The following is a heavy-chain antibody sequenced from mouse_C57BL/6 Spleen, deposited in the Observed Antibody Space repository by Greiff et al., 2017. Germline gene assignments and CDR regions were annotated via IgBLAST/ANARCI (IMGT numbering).Heavy chain of an antibody. V-gene: IGHV1-80*01. CDR2: IYPGDGDT. Sequence: QVQLQQSGAELVKPGASVKISCKASGYAFSSYWMNWVKQRPGKGLEWIGQIYPGDGDTNYNGKFKGKATLTADKSSSTAYMQLSSLTSEDSAVYFGATLRRGRGDYFDYWGQGTTLTVSS. D-gene: IGHD2-12*01. CDR1: GYAFSSYW. CDR3: ATLRRGRGDYFDY. J-gene: IGHJ2*01.